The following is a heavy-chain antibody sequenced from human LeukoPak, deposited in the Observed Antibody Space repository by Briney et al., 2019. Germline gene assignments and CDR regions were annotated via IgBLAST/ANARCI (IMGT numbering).Heavy chain of an antibody. Sequence: GGSLRLSCAASGFTFSEYYMSWIRQAPGKGLEWVSYISSSGSTIYYADSVKGRFTISRDNAKNSLYLQMNSLRAEDTAVYYCARDRGPYSGGWGAQGCLFDYWGQGTLSPSPQ. CDR1: GFTFSEYY. J-gene: IGHJ4*02. CDR3: ARDRGPYSGGWGAQGCLFDY. CDR2: ISSSGSTI. D-gene: IGHD6-19*01. V-gene: IGHV3-11*04.